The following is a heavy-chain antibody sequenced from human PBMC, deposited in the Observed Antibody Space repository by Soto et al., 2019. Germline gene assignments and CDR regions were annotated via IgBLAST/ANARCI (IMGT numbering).Heavy chain of an antibody. J-gene: IGHJ4*02. V-gene: IGHV4-4*02. D-gene: IGHD2-15*01. Sequence: QVQLQESGPGLVKPSGTLSLTCAVSGGSVSATNWWSWIRQPPGKGLEGIGEINLSGTSNFIPSLMRRVTMSIDQSQNGVSMTLTAVTAAATAVYYFSRELFGGYSRAANCGQGTVVTVSS. CDR3: SRELFGGYSRAAN. CDR1: GGSVSATNW. CDR2: INLSGTS.